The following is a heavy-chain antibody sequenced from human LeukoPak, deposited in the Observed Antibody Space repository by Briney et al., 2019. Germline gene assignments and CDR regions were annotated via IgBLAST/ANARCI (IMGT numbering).Heavy chain of an antibody. CDR1: GFTFSSYA. CDR2: ISGSGGST. D-gene: IGHD6-13*01. V-gene: IGHV3-23*01. CDR3: AKSQIRFSSSWIDY. J-gene: IGHJ4*02. Sequence: GGSLRLSCAASGFTFSSYAMSWVRQAPGKGLEWVSAISGSGGSTYYADSVKGRFTISRDNSKNSLYLQMNSLRAEDMALYYCAKSQIRFSSSWIDYWGQGTLVTVSS.